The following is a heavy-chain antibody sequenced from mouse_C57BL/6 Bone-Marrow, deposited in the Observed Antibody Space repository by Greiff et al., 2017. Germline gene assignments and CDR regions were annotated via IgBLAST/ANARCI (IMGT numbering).Heavy chain of an antibody. CDR1: GFTFTSYS. J-gene: IGHJ3*01. CDR2: IHPNSGST. Sequence: QVQLLQSGAGLVTPWASVTLSCKASGFTFTSYSMHWVKQRPGQGLEWIGMIHPNSGSTNYNEQCKSKATRTVDKSSSTDYMQLSRLTSEDSAVYYCAREGWLLPPFAYWGQGTLVTVSA. D-gene: IGHD2-3*01. V-gene: IGHV1-64*01. CDR3: AREGWLLPPFAY.